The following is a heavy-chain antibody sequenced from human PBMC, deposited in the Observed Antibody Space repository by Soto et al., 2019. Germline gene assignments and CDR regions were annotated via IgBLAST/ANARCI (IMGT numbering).Heavy chain of an antibody. CDR3: AKDERSSSWYGYYYYGMDV. Sequence: PGGSLRLSCAASGFTFSSYAMSWVRQAPGKGLEWVSAISGSGGSTYYADSVKGRFTISRDNSKNTLYLQMNSLRAEDTAVYYCAKDERSSSWYGYYYYGMDVWGQGTTVTVSS. J-gene: IGHJ6*02. CDR1: GFTFSSYA. CDR2: ISGSGGST. D-gene: IGHD6-13*01. V-gene: IGHV3-23*01.